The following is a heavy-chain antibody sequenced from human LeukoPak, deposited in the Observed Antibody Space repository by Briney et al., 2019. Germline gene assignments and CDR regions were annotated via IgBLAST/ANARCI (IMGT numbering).Heavy chain of an antibody. Sequence: PGGSLRLSCTASGFTFRDYTMSWVRQAPGKGLEWVGFIRSKAYGGTTEYAASVKGRFTISRDDSKSIAYLQMNSLKTEDTAVYYCTTTGDWGQGTLVTVSS. CDR1: GFTFRDYT. J-gene: IGHJ4*02. V-gene: IGHV3-49*04. CDR2: IRSKAYGGTT. CDR3: TTTGD.